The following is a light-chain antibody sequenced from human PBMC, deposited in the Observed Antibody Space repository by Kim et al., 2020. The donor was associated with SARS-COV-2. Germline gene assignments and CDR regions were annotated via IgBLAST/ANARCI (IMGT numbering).Light chain of an antibody. CDR1: QDISNY. Sequence: DIQMTQSPSSLSASVGDRVTITCQASQDISNYLNWYQQKPGKAPKLLIYDASNLETGVPSRFSGSGSGTDFTFTISSLQPEDIATYYCQQYDNRLALTFGGGTKLEI. V-gene: IGKV1-33*01. CDR2: DAS. CDR3: QQYDNRLALT. J-gene: IGKJ4*01.